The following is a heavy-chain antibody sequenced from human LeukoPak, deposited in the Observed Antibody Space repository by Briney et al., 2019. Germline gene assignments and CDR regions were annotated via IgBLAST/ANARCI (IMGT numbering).Heavy chain of an antibody. D-gene: IGHD3-3*01. V-gene: IGHV3-23*01. J-gene: IGHJ4*02. CDR3: AKLPSLTIFFDFYFDY. CDR1: GFTFSDYA. Sequence: GGSLRLSCAASGFTFSDYAMSWVRQVPGKGLEWVAAISGSGGSTFYADSVKGRFTVSRDHSKNTLFLQMNNLRAEDTALYYCAKLPSLTIFFDFYFDYWGQGTLVTVSS. CDR2: ISGSGGST.